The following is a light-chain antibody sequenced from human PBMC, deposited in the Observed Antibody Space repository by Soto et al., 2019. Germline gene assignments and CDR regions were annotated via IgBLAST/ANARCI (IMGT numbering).Light chain of an antibody. J-gene: IGKJ1*01. CDR1: QSVSSN. Sequence: EIVFTQSPATLSLSPGERATLSCGASQSVSSNLAWYQQKPGQAPRLLIYGASTRATGIPARFSGSGSGTEFTLTISSLQSEDFAVYYCQQYNNWPPWTFGQGTKVDIK. V-gene: IGKV3-15*01. CDR3: QQYNNWPPWT. CDR2: GAS.